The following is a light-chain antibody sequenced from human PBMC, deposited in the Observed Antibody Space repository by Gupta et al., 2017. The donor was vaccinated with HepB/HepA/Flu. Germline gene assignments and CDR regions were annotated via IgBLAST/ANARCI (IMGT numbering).Light chain of an antibody. Sequence: QLMVTHSSSASASLGSPVKLTCTMSSGYSHYSIGWHTQQPGKAPRFVMKVESSGRYNKGSGIPDRFSDSSSGAARYLTISNLQSEDDAEYYYETWDRNSRVFGGGTKLTVL. J-gene: IGLJ2*01. V-gene: IGLV4-60*03. CDR2: VESSGRY. CDR3: ETWDRNSRV. CDR1: SGYSHYS.